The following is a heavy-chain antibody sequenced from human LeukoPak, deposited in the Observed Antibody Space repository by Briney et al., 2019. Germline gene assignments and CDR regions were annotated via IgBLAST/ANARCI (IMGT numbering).Heavy chain of an antibody. CDR1: GFTFSNYA. V-gene: IGHV3-23*01. D-gene: IGHD1-7*01. CDR3: AKQGESKTKNFDY. Sequence: QPGGSLRLSCAASGFTFSNYAMMWVRQAPGKGLGWVSIIGGTRYSTYYADSVRGRFTISRDNSKNTLYLQMNSLRAENTAVYYCAKQGESKTKNFDYWGQGTLVTVSS. J-gene: IGHJ4*02. CDR2: IGGTRYST.